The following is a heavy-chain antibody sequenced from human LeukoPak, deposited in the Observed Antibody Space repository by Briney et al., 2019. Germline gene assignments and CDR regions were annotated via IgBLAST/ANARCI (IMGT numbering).Heavy chain of an antibody. CDR3: AREASIVVRCSDY. CDR1: GFSVSSQY. Sequence: GGSLRLSCAASGFSVSSQYMSWVRQAPGKGLEWVSVIYTGGTTHYADSVKGRFTISRDNSKNTLYLQMGSLRAEDMAVYYCAREASIVVRCSDYWGQGTLVTVSS. D-gene: IGHD6-6*01. J-gene: IGHJ4*02. CDR2: IYTGGTT. V-gene: IGHV3-66*01.